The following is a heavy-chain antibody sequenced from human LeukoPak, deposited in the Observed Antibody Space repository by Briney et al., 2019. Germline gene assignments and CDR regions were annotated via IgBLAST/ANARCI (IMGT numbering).Heavy chain of an antibody. CDR3: ARRKGGDCFDY. J-gene: IGHJ4*02. D-gene: IGHD2-21*01. CDR2: IYYSGST. CDR1: GGSISSYY. Sequence: PSETLSLTCTVSGGSISSYYWSWIRQPPGKGLECIGYIYYSGSTNYNPSLKSRVTISVDTSKNQFSLKLSSVTAADTAVYYRARRKGGDCFDYWGQGTLVTVSS. V-gene: IGHV4-59*01.